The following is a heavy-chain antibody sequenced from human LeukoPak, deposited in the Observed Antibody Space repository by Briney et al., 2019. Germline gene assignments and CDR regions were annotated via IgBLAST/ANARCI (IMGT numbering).Heavy chain of an antibody. CDR1: GFTFSSYG. CDR2: IWYDGSNK. J-gene: IGHJ4*02. V-gene: IGHV3-33*06. D-gene: IGHD4-23*01. CDR3: AKDLGPGGYFDY. Sequence: PGRSLRLSCAASGFTFSSYGMHWVRQAPGKGLEWVAVIWYDGSNKYYADSVKGRFTISRDNSKNTLYLQMNSLRAEDTAVYYCAKDLGPGGYFDYWGQGTLSPSPQ.